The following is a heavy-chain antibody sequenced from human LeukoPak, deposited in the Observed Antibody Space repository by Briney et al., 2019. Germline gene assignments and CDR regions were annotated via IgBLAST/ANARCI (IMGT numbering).Heavy chain of an antibody. Sequence: SETLSLTCTVSGGSISSYYWSWIRQPPGKGLEWIGYIYYSGSTNYNPSLKSRVTISVDTSKNQFSLKLSSVTAADTAVYYCARVTPHYDFWSGYPQVSHAFDIWGQGTMVTVSS. J-gene: IGHJ3*02. V-gene: IGHV4-59*01. CDR3: ARVTPHYDFWSGYPQVSHAFDI. CDR1: GGSISSYY. CDR2: IYYSGST. D-gene: IGHD3-3*01.